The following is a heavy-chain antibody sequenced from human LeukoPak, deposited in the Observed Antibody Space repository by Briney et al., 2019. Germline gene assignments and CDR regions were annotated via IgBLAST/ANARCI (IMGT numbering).Heavy chain of an antibody. J-gene: IGHJ5*02. CDR1: GYTFTSYG. CDR2: ISAYNGNT. Sequence: ASVKVSCKASGYTFTSYGISWVRQATGQGLEWMGWISAYNGNTNYAQKLQGRVTMTRDTSISTAYMELSRLRSDDTAVYYCAVDQNYHWGQGTLVTVSS. CDR3: AVDQNYH. V-gene: IGHV1-18*01.